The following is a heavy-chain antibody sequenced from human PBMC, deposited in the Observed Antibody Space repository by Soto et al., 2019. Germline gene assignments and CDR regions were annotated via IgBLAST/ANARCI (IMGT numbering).Heavy chain of an antibody. CDR1: GGSISSSSYY. Sequence: SETLSLTCTVSGGSISSSSYYWGWIRQPPGKGLEWIGSIYYSGSTYYNPSLKSRVTISVDTSKNQFSLKLSSVTAADTAVYYCARRSEGWQLGWGQGTLVTVSS. D-gene: IGHD2-15*01. CDR2: IYYSGST. CDR3: ARRSEGWQLG. V-gene: IGHV4-39*01. J-gene: IGHJ4*02.